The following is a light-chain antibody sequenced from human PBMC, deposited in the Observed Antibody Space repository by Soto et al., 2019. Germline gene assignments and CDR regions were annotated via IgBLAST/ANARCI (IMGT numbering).Light chain of an antibody. V-gene: IGKV1-5*01. CDR3: QHYNNWLWT. CDR2: HAS. Sequence: DIQMTQSPSTLPASVGDRVTITCRASQSISNWLAWYQQKPGTAPKVLIYHASNLQSGVPSRFSGSGSGTKFTLTISSLQSEDFAVYYCQHYNNWLWTFGQGTKVDIK. CDR1: QSISNW. J-gene: IGKJ1*01.